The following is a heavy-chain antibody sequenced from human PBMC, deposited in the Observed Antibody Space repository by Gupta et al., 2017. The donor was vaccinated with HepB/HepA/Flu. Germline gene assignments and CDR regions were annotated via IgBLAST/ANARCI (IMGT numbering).Heavy chain of an antibody. D-gene: IGHD6-13*01. J-gene: IGHJ5*02. CDR3: ARGDVRQVLVMGTGLAP. V-gene: IGHV1-18*01. CDR1: GYTFTRYG. CDR2: ISAYNGNT. Sequence: QVQLVQSGAEVKKPGASVKVSCKASGYTFTRYGISWVRQAPGQGLEWMGGISAYNGNTNYEKKRQGRVTMTTETSKSTAFLELMSLRSEHPAVEYCARGDVRQVLVMGTGLAPWGEGTMVAVYS.